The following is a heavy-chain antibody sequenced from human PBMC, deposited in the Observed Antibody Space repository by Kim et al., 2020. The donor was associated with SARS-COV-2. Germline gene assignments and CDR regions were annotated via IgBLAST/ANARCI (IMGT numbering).Heavy chain of an antibody. CDR1: GFTFSNFW. Sequence: GGSLRLSCAASGFTFSNFWMTWVRQAPEKGLEWVASIKTDGTETYYVDSVKGRFTMSRDNGKKSLYLQMNSLRAEDSAVYYCARDRGDRLFDYWGQGTL. CDR2: IKTDGTET. J-gene: IGHJ4*02. CDR3: ARDRGDRLFDY. D-gene: IGHD3-10*01. V-gene: IGHV3-7*01.